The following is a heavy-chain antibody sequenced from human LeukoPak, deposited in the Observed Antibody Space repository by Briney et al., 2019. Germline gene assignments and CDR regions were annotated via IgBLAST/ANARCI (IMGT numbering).Heavy chain of an antibody. J-gene: IGHJ4*02. Sequence: SETLSLTCAVSGGSISSGGYSWSWIRQPPGKGLEWSGYIYHSGSTYYNPSLKSRVTISVDRSKNQFSLKLSSGTAADTAVYYCARAVYSYGRLEPYYFDYWGQGTLVTVSS. V-gene: IGHV4-30-2*01. CDR1: GGSISSGGYS. CDR3: ARAVYSYGRLEPYYFDY. CDR2: IYHSGST. D-gene: IGHD5-18*01.